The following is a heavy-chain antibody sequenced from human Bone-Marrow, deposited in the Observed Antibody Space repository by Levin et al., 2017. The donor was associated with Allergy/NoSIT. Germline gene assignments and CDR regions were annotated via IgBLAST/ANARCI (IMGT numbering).Heavy chain of an antibody. J-gene: IGHJ4*02. CDR2: ISGSGAGT. V-gene: IGHV3-23*01. CDR1: GFTVSKYP. Sequence: GGSLRLSCAASGFTVSKYPMSWVRQAPGKGLEWVSGISGSGAGTHYADSVKGRFTLSRDNSKNTLSLQLNILRAEDTAVYFCARHYRRGVVETGGDEEGDYWGQGTLVTVSS. D-gene: IGHD2-8*02. CDR3: ARHYRRGVVETGGDEEGDY.